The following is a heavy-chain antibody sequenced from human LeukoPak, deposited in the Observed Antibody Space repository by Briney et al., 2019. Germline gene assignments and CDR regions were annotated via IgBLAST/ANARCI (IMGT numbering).Heavy chain of an antibody. V-gene: IGHV3-23*01. CDR2: ISGSGGST. D-gene: IGHD6-13*01. J-gene: IGHJ4*02. CDR1: GFTFSSYA. CDR3: AKERGYSSSWPDY. Sequence: GGSLRLSCAASGFTFSSYAISWVRQAPGKGLEWVSAISGSGGSTYYADSVKGRFTISRDNSKNKLYLQMNSLRAEDTAVYYCAKERGYSSSWPDYWGQGTLVTVSS.